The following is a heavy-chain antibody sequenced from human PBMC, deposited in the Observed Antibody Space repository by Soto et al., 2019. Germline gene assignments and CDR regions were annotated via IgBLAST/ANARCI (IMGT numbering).Heavy chain of an antibody. V-gene: IGHV1-2*04. CDR2: INPNSGGT. CDR3: ARDLDIAGDAFDI. D-gene: IGHD6-13*01. Sequence: QVQLVQSGAEVKKPGASVKVSCKASGYTFTGYYMHWVRQAPGQGLEWMGWINPNSGGTNYAQKLQGWVTMTRDTSISTAYMELSRLRSDDTAVYYCARDLDIAGDAFDIWGQGTMVTVSS. J-gene: IGHJ3*02. CDR1: GYTFTGYY.